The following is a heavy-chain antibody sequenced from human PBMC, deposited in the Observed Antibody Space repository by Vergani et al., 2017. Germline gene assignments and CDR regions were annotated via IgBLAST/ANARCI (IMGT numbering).Heavy chain of an antibody. CDR2: IYYSGST. CDR1: GGSISSYY. Sequence: QVQLQQWGAGLVKPSETLSLTCTVSGGSISSYYWSWIRQHPGKGLEWIGYIYYSGSTYYNPSLKSRVTISIDTSKNQFSLKLSSVTAADTAVYYCARGDYDILTGSYNWFDPWGQGTLVTVSS. D-gene: IGHD3-9*01. V-gene: IGHV4-59*06. CDR3: ARGDYDILTGSYNWFDP. J-gene: IGHJ5*02.